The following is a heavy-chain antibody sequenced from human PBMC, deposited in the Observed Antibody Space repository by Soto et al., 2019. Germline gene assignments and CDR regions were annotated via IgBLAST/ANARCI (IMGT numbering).Heavy chain of an antibody. D-gene: IGHD3-10*01. J-gene: IGHJ6*02. CDR1: GFTFSNAW. V-gene: IGHV3-15*01. CDR2: IKSKTDGGTT. CDR3: TTRTGRITMVRGLKGYYYGMDV. Sequence: GGSLRLSCAASGFTFSNAWMSWVRQAPGKGLEWVGRIKSKTDGGTTDYAAPVKGRFTISRDDSKNTLYLQMNSLKTEDTAVYYCTTRTGRITMVRGLKGYYYGMDVWGQGTTVTV.